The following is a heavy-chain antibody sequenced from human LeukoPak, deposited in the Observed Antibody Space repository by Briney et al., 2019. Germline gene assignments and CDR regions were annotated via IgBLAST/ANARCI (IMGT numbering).Heavy chain of an antibody. Sequence: GGPLSLSGSASGFTFNSFARPWVRQPPGKGLEYVSAISSSGGSTYYADLVKGRFTISRDNSKNTLYLQMSSLRPEDTAVYFCVKERSGGFFDYWGQGTLVTVSS. CDR1: GFTFNSFA. CDR2: ISSSGGST. D-gene: IGHD1-26*01. V-gene: IGHV3-64D*09. J-gene: IGHJ4*02. CDR3: VKERSGGFFDY.